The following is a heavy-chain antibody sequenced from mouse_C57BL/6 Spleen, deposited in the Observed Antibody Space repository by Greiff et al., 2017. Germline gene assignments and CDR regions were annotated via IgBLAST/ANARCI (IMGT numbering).Heavy chain of an antibody. Sequence: VKLQQPGAELVMPGASVKLSCKASGYTFTSYWMHWVKQRPGQGLEWIGEIDPSDSYTNYNQKFKGKSTLTVDKSSSTAYMQLSSLTSEDSAVYYCARVIDYYGSRGAFDYWGQGTTLTVSS. D-gene: IGHD1-1*01. CDR3: ARVIDYYGSRGAFDY. CDR1: GYTFTSYW. V-gene: IGHV1-69*01. CDR2: IDPSDSYT. J-gene: IGHJ2*01.